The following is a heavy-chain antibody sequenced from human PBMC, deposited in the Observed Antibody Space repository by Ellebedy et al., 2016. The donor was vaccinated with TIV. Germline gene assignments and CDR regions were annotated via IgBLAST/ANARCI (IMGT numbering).Heavy chain of an antibody. J-gene: IGHJ4*02. CDR1: GFTFATYA. Sequence: PGGSLRLSCAGSGFTFATYAMTWVRQAPGRGLEWVSGISGSAVTSSLSTTFADPVKGRFTISRDNSKSTVYLQMNSLRAEDTAVYYCAKGHRADVYSNDPPAFDSWGQGTLVTVSS. CDR3: AKGHRADVYSNDPPAFDS. V-gene: IGHV3-23*01. D-gene: IGHD4-11*01. CDR2: ISGSAVTSSLST.